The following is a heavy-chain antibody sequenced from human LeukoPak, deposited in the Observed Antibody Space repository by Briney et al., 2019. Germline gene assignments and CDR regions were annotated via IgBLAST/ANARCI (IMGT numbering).Heavy chain of an antibody. V-gene: IGHV3-48*03. CDR3: ARNTGYSYGYFDY. Sequence: TGGSLRLSSAASGFSFSDNEMNWGRQGPRKGRWWGSHIRVGGNIIYYSDTLRGRFTISRDTAKNSLYLQMNSLRAEATAFYYCARNTGYSYGYFDYWGQGTLVTVSS. CDR2: IRVGGNII. CDR1: GFSFSDNE. D-gene: IGHD5-18*01. J-gene: IGHJ4*02.